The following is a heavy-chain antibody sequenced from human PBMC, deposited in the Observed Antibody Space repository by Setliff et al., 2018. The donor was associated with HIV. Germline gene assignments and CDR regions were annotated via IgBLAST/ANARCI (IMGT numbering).Heavy chain of an antibody. CDR1: GGSINTGGYY. D-gene: IGHD2-2*01. Sequence: SETLSLTCVVSGGSINTGGYYWTWIRQVPGKGLEWIGSIYYTGTTNYNPSLESRLTISIDTSQNHFSLKFQGRVSMTRDTSISTAYMELSSLGSDDTAVYFCARDTSSSYWGQGTPVTVSS. CDR2: IYYTGTT. CDR3: STAYMELSSLGSDDTAVYFCARDTSSSY. J-gene: IGHJ4*02. V-gene: IGHV4-31*11.